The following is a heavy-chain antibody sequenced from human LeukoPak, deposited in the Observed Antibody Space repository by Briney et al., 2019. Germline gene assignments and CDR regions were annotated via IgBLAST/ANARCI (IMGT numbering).Heavy chain of an antibody. J-gene: IGHJ4*02. CDR1: GDSISRSYYY. CDR2: IYNNGST. Sequence: PSETLSLTCTVSGDSISRSYYYWGWIRQPPGKGLEWIGSIYNNGSTYFNPSLKSRVTISVDTSKNQFSLKLSSVTAADTAVYYCARGGWLRKRSFDYWGQGTLVTVSS. V-gene: IGHV4-39*07. D-gene: IGHD5-12*01. CDR3: ARGGWLRKRSFDY.